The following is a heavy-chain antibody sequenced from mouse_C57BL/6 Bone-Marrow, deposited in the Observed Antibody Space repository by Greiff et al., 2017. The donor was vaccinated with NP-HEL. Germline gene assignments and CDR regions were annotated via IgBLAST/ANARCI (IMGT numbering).Heavy chain of an antibody. CDR3: AREAAQAVLDY. D-gene: IGHD3-2*02. V-gene: IGHV1-59*01. Sequence: QVQLQQPGAELVRPGTSVTLSCKASGYTFTSYWMHWVKQRPGQGLEWIGVIDPSDSYTNYNQKFKGKATLTVDTSSSTAYMQLSSLTSEDSAVYYCAREAAQAVLDYWGQGTTLTVSS. J-gene: IGHJ2*01. CDR1: GYTFTSYW. CDR2: IDPSDSYT.